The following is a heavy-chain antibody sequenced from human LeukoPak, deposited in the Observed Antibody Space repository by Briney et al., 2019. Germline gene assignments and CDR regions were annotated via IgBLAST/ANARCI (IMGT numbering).Heavy chain of an antibody. CDR2: IYYSGST. Sequence: SETLSLTCTVSGGSISSYYWSWIRQPPGKGLEWIGYIYYSGSTNYNPSLKSRVTISVDTSKNQFSLKLSSVTAADTAVYYCARGPGFGSDPWGQGTLVTVSS. CDR1: GGSISSYY. D-gene: IGHD3-10*01. V-gene: IGHV4-59*01. J-gene: IGHJ5*02. CDR3: ARGPGFGSDP.